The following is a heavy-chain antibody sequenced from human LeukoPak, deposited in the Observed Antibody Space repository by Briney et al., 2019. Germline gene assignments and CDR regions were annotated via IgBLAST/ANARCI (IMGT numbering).Heavy chain of an antibody. V-gene: IGHV3-30*01. CDR3: ARNGLYSSSWYFYY. J-gene: IGHJ4*02. Sequence: GGSLRLSCAASGFTFSSYAMHWVRQAPGKGLEWVAVISYDGSNKYYADSVKGRLTISRDNSKNTLYLQMNRLRAEDAAVYYCARNGLYSSSWYFYYSGQGTLVTVSS. CDR1: GFTFSSYA. D-gene: IGHD6-13*01. CDR2: ISYDGSNK.